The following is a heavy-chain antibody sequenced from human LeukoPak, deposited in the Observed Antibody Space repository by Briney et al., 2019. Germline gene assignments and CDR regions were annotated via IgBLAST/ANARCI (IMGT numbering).Heavy chain of an antibody. V-gene: IGHV3-53*01. D-gene: IGHD6-19*01. CDR3: VRGAGTGWRFDY. CDR2: NFSST. Sequence: GGSLRLSCTVSGFTVSSNSMSWDRQAPGKVLEWVSFNFSSTHYSDSVKGRFTISRDNSKNSVYLQMNSLRGEDTAVYYCVRGAGTGWRFDYWGQGTLVTVSS. CDR1: GFTVSSNS. J-gene: IGHJ4*02.